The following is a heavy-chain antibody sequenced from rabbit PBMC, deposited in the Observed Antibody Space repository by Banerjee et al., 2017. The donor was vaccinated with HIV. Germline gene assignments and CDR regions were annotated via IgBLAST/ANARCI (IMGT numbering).Heavy chain of an antibody. CDR2: IYAGSSGSA. CDR1: GFSFSSNYY. J-gene: IGHJ4*01. V-gene: IGHV1S45*01. Sequence: QEQLEESGGDLVQPEGSLTLTCTASGFSFSSNYYMCWVRQAPGKGLEWIGCIYAGSSGSAYYASWAQGRFTISKTSSTTVTLQMTSLTAADTATYVCARGRYDNYGDYDLWGPGTLVTVS. CDR3: ARGRYDNYGDYDL. D-gene: IGHD2-1*01.